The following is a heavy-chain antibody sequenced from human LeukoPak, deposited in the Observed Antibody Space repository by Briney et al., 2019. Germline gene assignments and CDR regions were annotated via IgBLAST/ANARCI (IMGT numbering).Heavy chain of an antibody. CDR3: ASTQNSSSWYYYYYGMDV. Sequence: GASVKVSCKASGYTFTSYDINWVRQATGQGLEWRGWMNPNSGNTGYAQKFQGRVTMTRNTSISTAYMELSSLRSEDTAVYYCASTQNSSSWYYYYYGMDVWGQGTTVTVSS. J-gene: IGHJ6*02. V-gene: IGHV1-8*01. CDR2: MNPNSGNT. D-gene: IGHD6-13*01. CDR1: GYTFTSYD.